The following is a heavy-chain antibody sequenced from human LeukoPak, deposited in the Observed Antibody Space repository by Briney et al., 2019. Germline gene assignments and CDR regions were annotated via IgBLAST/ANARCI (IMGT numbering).Heavy chain of an antibody. CDR3: ARDNFDY. J-gene: IGHJ4*02. CDR1: GGSFSGYY. CDR2: INHSGRT. V-gene: IGHV4-34*01. Sequence: SETLSLTCAVYGGSFSGYYWSWIRQPPGKGLEWIGEINHSGRTNYNPSLKSRVTISVDTSKNQFSLKLSSVTAADTAVYYCARDNFDYWGQGTLVTVSS.